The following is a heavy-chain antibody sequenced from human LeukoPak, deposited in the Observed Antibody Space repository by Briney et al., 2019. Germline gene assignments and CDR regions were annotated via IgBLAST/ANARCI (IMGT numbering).Heavy chain of an antibody. CDR3: ARIVVVPAVRDNWFDP. V-gene: IGHV3-23*01. D-gene: IGHD2-2*01. CDR2: ISGSGGNT. Sequence: GGSLRLSCAASGFTFSSYAMSWVRQAPGKGLEWVSAISGSGGNTYYADSVKGRFTISRDNSKNTLYLQMNTLRAEDTAVYYCARIVVVPAVRDNWFDPWGQGTLVTVSS. J-gene: IGHJ5*02. CDR1: GFTFSSYA.